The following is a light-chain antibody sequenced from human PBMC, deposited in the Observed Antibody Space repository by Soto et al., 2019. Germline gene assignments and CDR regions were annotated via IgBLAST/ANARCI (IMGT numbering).Light chain of an antibody. J-gene: IGKJ1*01. V-gene: IGKV3-20*01. CDR1: QNVDSNY. CDR2: GAS. CDR3: QRYDSLRT. Sequence: VLTQSPGTLSFSPGERATLSCRASQNVDSNYLAWYQQKPGQAPRLLIYGASNRATGIPDRFSGSGSGTDFTLTITRLEPEDFAMYYCQRYDSLRTFGQGTKVDIK.